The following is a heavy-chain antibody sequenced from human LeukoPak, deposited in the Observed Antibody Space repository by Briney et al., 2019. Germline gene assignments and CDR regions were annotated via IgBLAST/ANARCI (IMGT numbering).Heavy chain of an antibody. J-gene: IGHJ6*02. Sequence: GGSLRLSCAASGFTFSSYGMHWVRQAPGKGLEWVAVIPYDGSNKYYADSVKGRSTISRDNSKNTLYLQMNSLRAEDTAVYYCAKDRGGGYCRGGTCYLYYGMDVWGQGTTVTVSS. V-gene: IGHV3-30*18. CDR3: AKDRGGGYCRGGTCYLYYGMDV. CDR1: GFTFSSYG. CDR2: IPYDGSNK. D-gene: IGHD2-15*01.